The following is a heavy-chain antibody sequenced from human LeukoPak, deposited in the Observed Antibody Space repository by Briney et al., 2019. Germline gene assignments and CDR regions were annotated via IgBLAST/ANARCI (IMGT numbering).Heavy chain of an antibody. V-gene: IGHV3-7*01. CDR3: ASEPAADDAFDI. D-gene: IGHD1-14*01. CDR1: GFTFSSYA. J-gene: IGHJ3*02. CDR2: IKQDGSEK. Sequence: GGSLRLSCAASGFTFSSYAMSWVRQASGKGLEWVANIKQDGSEKYYVDSVKGRFTISRDNAKNSLYLQMNSLRAEDTAVYYCASEPAADDAFDIWGQGTMVTVSS.